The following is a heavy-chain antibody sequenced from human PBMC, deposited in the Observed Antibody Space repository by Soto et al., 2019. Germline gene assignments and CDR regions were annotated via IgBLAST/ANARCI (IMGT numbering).Heavy chain of an antibody. CDR2: ISGSGGST. CDR1: GFTFSSYA. J-gene: IGHJ4*02. D-gene: IGHD3-16*02. V-gene: IGHV3-23*01. Sequence: GGSLRLSCAASGFTFSSYAMSWVRQAPGKGLEWVSAISGSGGSTYYADSVKGRFTISRDNSKNTLYLQMNSLRAEDTAVYYCAKDTSYDYVGGSYQIPLDYWGQGTLVTVSS. CDR3: AKDTSYDYVGGSYQIPLDY.